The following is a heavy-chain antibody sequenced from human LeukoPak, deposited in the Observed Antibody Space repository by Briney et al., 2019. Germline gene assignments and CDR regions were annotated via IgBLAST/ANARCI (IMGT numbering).Heavy chain of an antibody. J-gene: IGHJ4*02. D-gene: IGHD3-3*01. CDR3: AREDYDFWSGYYGGVDY. Sequence: SETLSLTCAVYGGSFSGYYWSWIRQPPGKGLEWIGEINHSGSTNYNPSLKSRVTISVDTSKNQFSLKLSSVTAADTAVYYCAREDYDFWSGYYGGVDYWGQGTLVTVSS. V-gene: IGHV4-34*01. CDR2: INHSGST. CDR1: GGSFSGYY.